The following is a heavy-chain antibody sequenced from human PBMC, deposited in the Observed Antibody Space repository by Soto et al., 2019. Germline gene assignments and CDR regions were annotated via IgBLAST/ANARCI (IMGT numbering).Heavy chain of an antibody. CDR1: GGSISSSSYY. D-gene: IGHD3-22*01. Sequence: QLQLQESGPGLVKPSETLSLTCTVSGGSISSSSYYWGWIRQPPGKGLEWIGSIDYSGSTYYTPALKSRVTISVDTSKNQCSLKLSSVTAADTAVYYCARRLYYDSSGFEGGGMDVWGQGTTVTVSS. J-gene: IGHJ6*02. CDR2: IDYSGST. V-gene: IGHV4-39*01. CDR3: ARRLYYDSSGFEGGGMDV.